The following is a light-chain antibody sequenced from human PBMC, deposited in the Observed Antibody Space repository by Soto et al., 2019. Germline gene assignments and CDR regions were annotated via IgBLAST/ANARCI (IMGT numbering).Light chain of an antibody. Sequence: EIVLTQSPATLSLSPGERATLSCRASQSVSSYLAWYQQKPGQAPRLLIYDASNRATGIPARFSGSGSGTDFTLTISSREPEDVAFYYCQHRSNWPPKFTFGPGTKVDIK. V-gene: IGKV3-11*01. CDR2: DAS. CDR3: QHRSNWPPKFT. J-gene: IGKJ3*01. CDR1: QSVSSY.